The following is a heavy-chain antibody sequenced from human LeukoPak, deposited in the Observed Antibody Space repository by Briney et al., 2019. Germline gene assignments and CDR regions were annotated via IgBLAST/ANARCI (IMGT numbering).Heavy chain of an antibody. V-gene: IGHV1-24*01. CDR2: FDPENGET. CDR1: GYTLTELS. D-gene: IGHD3-10*01. J-gene: IGHJ4*02. Sequence: ASVKVSCKVSGYTLTELSMHWVRQAPGKGLEWMGGFDPENGETIYAQDFQGGVTMTEDTSTDTAYMVLSSLTSEDTAVYYCAAVKLTIIYVTYFDYWGQGTLVTVSS. CDR3: AAVKLTIIYVTYFDY.